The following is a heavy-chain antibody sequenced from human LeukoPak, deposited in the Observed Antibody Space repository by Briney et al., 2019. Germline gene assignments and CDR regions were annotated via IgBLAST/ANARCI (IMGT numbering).Heavy chain of an antibody. V-gene: IGHV3-11*06. CDR3: ARDQWYYYGSGSYHPQDY. Sequence: GGSLGLPCAASGFPFRDYYMRWIPQAPGKGLEWVSYISSSSSYTNYADPVKGRFTISRDNAKNSLYLQMNSLRAEDTAVYYCARDQWYYYGSGSYHPQDYWGQGTLVTVSS. CDR1: GFPFRDYY. J-gene: IGHJ4*02. CDR2: ISSSSSYT. D-gene: IGHD3-10*01.